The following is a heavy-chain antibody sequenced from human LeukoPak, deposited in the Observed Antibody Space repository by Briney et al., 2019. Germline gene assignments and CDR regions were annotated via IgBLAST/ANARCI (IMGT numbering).Heavy chain of an antibody. Sequence: PGGSLRLSCAASGFTFSSYWMPWFRQAPGKGLVWVSRINSDGSSTSYADSVKGRFTISRDNAKNTLYLQMNSLRAEETAVYYCARPQYGSGSYNWFDPWGQGTLVTVSS. CDR1: GFTFSSYW. CDR2: INSDGSST. J-gene: IGHJ5*02. CDR3: ARPQYGSGSYNWFDP. D-gene: IGHD3-10*01. V-gene: IGHV3-74*01.